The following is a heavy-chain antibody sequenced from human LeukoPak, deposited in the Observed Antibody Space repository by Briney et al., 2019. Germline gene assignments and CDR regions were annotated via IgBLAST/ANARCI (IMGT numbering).Heavy chain of an antibody. CDR2: IYTSGST. J-gene: IGHJ4*02. CDR1: GYSISSGYY. D-gene: IGHD6-19*01. CDR3: AREGGSYSSGWNHFDY. Sequence: PSETLSLTCTVSGYSISSGYYWGWIRQPAGKGLEWIGRIYTSGSTNYNPSLKSRVTISVDTSKNQFSLKLSSVTAADTAVYYCAREGGSYSSGWNHFDYWGQGTLVTVSS. V-gene: IGHV4-61*02.